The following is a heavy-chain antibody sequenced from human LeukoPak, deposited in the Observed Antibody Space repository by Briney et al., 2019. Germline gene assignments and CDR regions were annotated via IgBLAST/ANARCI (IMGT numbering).Heavy chain of an antibody. V-gene: IGHV4-39*01. CDR3: SRVGYTGYWFDP. CDR1: GGSISSSSYY. CDR2: IYYSGST. J-gene: IGHJ5*02. D-gene: IGHD5-24*01. Sequence: SETLSLTCTVSGGSISSSSYYWGWIRQPPGKGLECIGSIYYSGSTYYNPSLKSRVTISVDTSKNQFSLKLSSVTAADTAVYYCSRVGYTGYWFDPWGQGTLVTVSS.